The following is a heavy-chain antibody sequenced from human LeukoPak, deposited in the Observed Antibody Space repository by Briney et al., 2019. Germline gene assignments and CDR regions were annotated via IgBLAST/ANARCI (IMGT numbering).Heavy chain of an antibody. V-gene: IGHV3-33*01. Sequence: QAGGSLRLSCAASGFTFSSYGMHWVRQAPGKGLEWVAVIWYDGSNKYYADSVKGRFTISRDNSKNTLYLQMNSLRAEDTAVYYCARAKSYSSSWYQGWFDPWGQGTLVTVSS. D-gene: IGHD6-13*01. J-gene: IGHJ5*02. CDR2: IWYDGSNK. CDR1: GFTFSSYG. CDR3: ARAKSYSSSWYQGWFDP.